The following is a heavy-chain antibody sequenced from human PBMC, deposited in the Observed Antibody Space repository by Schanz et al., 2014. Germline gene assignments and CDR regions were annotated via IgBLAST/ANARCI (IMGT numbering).Heavy chain of an antibody. D-gene: IGHD6-19*01. CDR1: GFIFNDYY. J-gene: IGHJ6*02. Sequence: QVQLVESGGGVVQPGNSLRLSCAASGFIFNDYYMNWIRQAPGKGLEWLSYISRDGTTSYYADSVKGRFTISRNNAKNSLYLQMNSLRAEDTAVYYCARSYSSGWYPYYYGMDVWGQGTTVTVSS. CDR2: ISRDGTTS. CDR3: ARSYSSGWYPYYYGMDV. V-gene: IGHV3-11*04.